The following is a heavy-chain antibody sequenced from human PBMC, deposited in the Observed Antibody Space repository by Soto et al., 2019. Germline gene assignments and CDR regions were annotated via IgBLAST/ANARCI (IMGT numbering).Heavy chain of an antibody. Sequence: ASVKVSCKASGGTFSSYAISWVRQAPGQGLEWMGGIIPIFSTANYAQKFQGRVTITADESTSTAYMELSSLRSGDTAVYYCARGCSRDGCNYGLCYWGQGTLVTVSS. V-gene: IGHV1-69*13. CDR3: ARGCSRDGCNYGLCY. J-gene: IGHJ4*02. D-gene: IGHD5-12*01. CDR2: IIPIFSTA. CDR1: GGTFSSYA.